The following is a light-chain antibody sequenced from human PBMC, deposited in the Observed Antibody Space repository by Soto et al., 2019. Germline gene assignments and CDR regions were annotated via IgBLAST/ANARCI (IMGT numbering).Light chain of an antibody. CDR1: QSISNS. J-gene: IGKJ2*01. V-gene: IGKV1-39*01. CDR3: QQTFSPPYT. CDR2: VAS. Sequence: DIQMTQSLSSLSASVGDTVTITCRASQSISNSLSWYQQKPGKAPKFLIYVASTLQRGVPSRFSGSGSGTDFTLTISSLQPEDVATYYCQQTFSPPYTLGQWTKLEI.